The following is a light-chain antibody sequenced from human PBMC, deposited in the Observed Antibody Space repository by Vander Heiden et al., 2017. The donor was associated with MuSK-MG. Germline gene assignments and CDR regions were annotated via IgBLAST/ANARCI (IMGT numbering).Light chain of an antibody. J-gene: IGLJ3*02. CDR3: QSYDSNSDHWV. CDR2: YDK. V-gene: IGLV3-21*04. Sequence: SYVLTQPHSVSVTPGKTASITWGGDNIGGKTVHWYQQWPGQAPLLMMYYDKDRPSGIPERFSGSNSGNQATLTISRVEAGDEADYYCQSYDSNSDHWVFGGGTQLTVL. CDR1: NIGGKT.